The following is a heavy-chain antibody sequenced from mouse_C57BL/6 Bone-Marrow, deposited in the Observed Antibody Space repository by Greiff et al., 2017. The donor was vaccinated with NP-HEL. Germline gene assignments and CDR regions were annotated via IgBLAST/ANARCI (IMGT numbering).Heavy chain of an antibody. J-gene: IGHJ1*03. CDR1: GYAFTNYL. CDR3: ARGPYYGSSWGYFDV. V-gene: IGHV1-54*01. D-gene: IGHD1-1*01. Sequence: VQLQQSGAELVRPGTSVKVSCKASGYAFTNYLIEWVKQRPGQGLEWIGVINPGSGGTNYNEKFKGKATLTADKSSSTAYMQLSSLTSEDSAVYFCARGPYYGSSWGYFDVWGTGTTVTVSS. CDR2: INPGSGGT.